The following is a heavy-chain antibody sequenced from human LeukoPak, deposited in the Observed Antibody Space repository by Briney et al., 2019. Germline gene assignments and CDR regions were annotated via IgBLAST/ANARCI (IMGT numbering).Heavy chain of an antibody. CDR1: GGSISRYY. CDR2: IYHSGST. Sequence: SEALSLTCTVSGGSISRYYWSWVRQPPGKGLEWIGYIYHSGSTNYNPSLKSRVTISVDTSKNQFSLKLSSVTAADTAVYYCARDFYYYDSSGSLWYFDLWGRGTLVTVSS. CDR3: ARDFYYYDSSGSLWYFDL. D-gene: IGHD3-22*01. V-gene: IGHV4-59*01. J-gene: IGHJ2*01.